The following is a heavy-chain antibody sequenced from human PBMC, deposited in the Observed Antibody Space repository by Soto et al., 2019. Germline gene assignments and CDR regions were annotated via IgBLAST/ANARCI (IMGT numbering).Heavy chain of an antibody. D-gene: IGHD1-26*01. Sequence: QITLKESGPTLVKPTQTLTLTCTFSGFSLPTDRVGVGWIRQPPGKALEWLAVIYWDDTKTYRPSLKSRLTITPDTSKNQVALTMTDMDPVDTATYYCAHAYGGRSLYWGQGTLVTVSS. CDR1: GFSLPTDRVG. V-gene: IGHV2-5*02. CDR3: AHAYGGRSLY. J-gene: IGHJ4*02. CDR2: IYWDDTK.